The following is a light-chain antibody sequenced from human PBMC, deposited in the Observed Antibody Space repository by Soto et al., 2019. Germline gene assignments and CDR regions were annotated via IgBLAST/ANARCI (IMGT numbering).Light chain of an antibody. CDR1: SSDVDGYNY. CDR2: DVS. J-gene: IGLJ3*02. CDR3: SSCAGNSIVL. V-gene: IGLV2-11*01. Sequence: QSALTQPRSVSGSPGQSVTIFCTGTSSDVDGYNYVSWYQQHPGKAPKLMIYDVSERPSGVPDRFSGSMSGNAASLTISGLQADDEADYYCSSCAGNSIVLFGGGTKLTVL.